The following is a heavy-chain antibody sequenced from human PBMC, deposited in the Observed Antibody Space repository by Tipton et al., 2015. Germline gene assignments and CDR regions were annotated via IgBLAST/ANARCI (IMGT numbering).Heavy chain of an antibody. CDR1: GYSFTTYW. CDR3: ARGRYCSGGRCYFDY. Sequence: QLVQSGAEVKKPGESLKISCQGSGYSFTTYWIGWVRQMPGKGLEWMGIIYPGDSDTRYSPSFQGQVTISADRSISTAYLLWSSLKASDTAMFYCARGRYCSGGRCYFDYWGQGTLVTVSS. D-gene: IGHD2-15*01. J-gene: IGHJ4*02. CDR2: IYPGDSDT. V-gene: IGHV5-51*03.